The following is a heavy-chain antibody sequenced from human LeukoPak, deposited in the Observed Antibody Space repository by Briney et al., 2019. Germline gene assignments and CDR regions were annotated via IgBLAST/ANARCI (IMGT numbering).Heavy chain of an antibody. CDR3: AREVVVTAAFDI. V-gene: IGHV4-59*01. CDR1: GGSISSYY. CDR2: IYYSGST. D-gene: IGHD2-21*02. J-gene: IGHJ3*02. Sequence: SETLSLTCTVSGGSISSYYSSWIPQPPGKGLEWIGYIYYSGSTNYNPSLKSRVTISVDTSKNQFSLKLSSVTAADTAVYYCAREVVVTAAFDIWGQGTMVTVSS.